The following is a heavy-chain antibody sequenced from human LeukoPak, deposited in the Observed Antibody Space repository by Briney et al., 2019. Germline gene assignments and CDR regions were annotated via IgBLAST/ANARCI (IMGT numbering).Heavy chain of an antibody. CDR2: INPSGGST. J-gene: IGHJ4*02. D-gene: IGHD1-26*01. CDR1: GYTFTGYY. V-gene: IGHV1-46*01. CDR3: ARESGYSGFDY. Sequence: ASVKVSCKASGYTFTGYYMHWVRQAPGQGLEWMGIINPSGGSTSYAQKFQGRATMTRDMSTSTVYMELSSLRSEDTAVYYCARESGYSGFDYWGQGTLVTVSS.